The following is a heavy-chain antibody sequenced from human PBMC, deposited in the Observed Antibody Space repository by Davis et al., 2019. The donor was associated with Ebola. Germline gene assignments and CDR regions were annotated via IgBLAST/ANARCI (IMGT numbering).Heavy chain of an antibody. V-gene: IGHV1-2*04. J-gene: IGHJ5*02. D-gene: IGHD3-3*01. CDR2: INPNSGGT. Sequence: ASVQVSCKASGYTFTGYYMHWVRQAPGQGLEWMGWINPNSGGTNYAQKFQGWVTMTRDTSISTAYMELSRLRSDDTAVYYCARAGIRFLEWLLRGQRDNWFDPWGQGTLVTVSS. CDR1: GYTFTGYY. CDR3: ARAGIRFLEWLLRGQRDNWFDP.